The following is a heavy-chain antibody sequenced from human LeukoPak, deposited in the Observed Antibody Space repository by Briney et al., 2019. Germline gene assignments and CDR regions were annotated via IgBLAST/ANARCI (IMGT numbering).Heavy chain of an antibody. V-gene: IGHV4-59*08. CDR3: ARVTMVRGVIPNWFDP. J-gene: IGHJ5*02. Sequence: SETLSLTCTVSGGSISSYYWSWIRQPPGKGLEWIGYIYYSGSTYYNPSLKSRVTISVDTSKNQFSLKLSSVTAADTAVYYCARVTMVRGVIPNWFDPXXXXXLXTVSS. D-gene: IGHD3-10*01. CDR1: GGSISSYY. CDR2: IYYSGST.